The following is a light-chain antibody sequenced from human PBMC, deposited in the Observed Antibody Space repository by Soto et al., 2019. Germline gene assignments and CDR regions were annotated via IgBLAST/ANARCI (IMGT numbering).Light chain of an antibody. CDR2: AAS. J-gene: IGKJ1*01. CDR1: QSLLHSNGYTY. V-gene: IGKV2-28*01. CDR3: QQYNSYSA. Sequence: DIVMTQSPLSLPVTPGEPASISCRSSQSLLHSNGYTYLHWYQQKAGQAPKLLIYAASNLQSGVPSRFSGSGSGTEFTLTISSLQPDDFATYYCQQYNSYSAFGQGTKVDIK.